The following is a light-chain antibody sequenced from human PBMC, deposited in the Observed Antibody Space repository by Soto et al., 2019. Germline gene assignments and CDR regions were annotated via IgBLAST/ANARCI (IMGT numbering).Light chain of an antibody. CDR1: QSASSDY. CDR2: DAS. Sequence: GLSQSVAALSLSPGERAAHSCAASQSASSDYLAWYQQRPGLAPRLLIYDASRRATGIPDRFSGSGSGTDFTLTISSLEPEDFSVYYCPQRSNRPIPFGQGTK. J-gene: IGKJ1*01. V-gene: IGKV3D-20*02. CDR3: PQRSNRPIP.